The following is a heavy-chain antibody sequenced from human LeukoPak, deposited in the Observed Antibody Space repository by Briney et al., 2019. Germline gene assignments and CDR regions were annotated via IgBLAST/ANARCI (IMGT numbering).Heavy chain of an antibody. D-gene: IGHD3-22*01. V-gene: IGHV5-51*01. J-gene: IGHJ5*02. Sequence: GESLKISCKGSGYSFTSYWIGWVRQMPGKGLEWMGIIYPGDSDTRYSPSFQGQVTTSADNSISTAYLQWSSLKASDTAMYYCARQYYDSSGYHWFDPWGQGTLVTVSS. CDR1: GYSFTSYW. CDR3: ARQYYDSSGYHWFDP. CDR2: IYPGDSDT.